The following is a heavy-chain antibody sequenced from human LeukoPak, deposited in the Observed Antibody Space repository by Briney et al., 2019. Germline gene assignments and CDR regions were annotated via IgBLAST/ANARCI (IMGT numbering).Heavy chain of an antibody. J-gene: IGHJ6*03. CDR3: AKSRNFYYYFMEV. CDR2: ISGGGDVT. V-gene: IGHV3-23*01. Sequence: GGSLRLSCAASDFNFVTYAMSWVRQAPGKGLEWVSTISGGGDVTYYADSVKGRFTISRDNSKNTLYLQMNSLRAEDTALYYCAKSRNFYYYFMEVSGRGTKVTISS. CDR1: DFNFVTYA.